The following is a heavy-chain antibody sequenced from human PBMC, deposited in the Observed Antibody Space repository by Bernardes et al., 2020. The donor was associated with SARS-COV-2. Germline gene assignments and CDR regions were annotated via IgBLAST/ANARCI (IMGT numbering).Heavy chain of an antibody. CDR3: ARHLFSGSGWYPSWFDP. Sequence: LSLTCTVSGCSISSSSYYWGWIRQPPGKGLEWIGSIYYSGSTYYKPSLKSRVTISVDTSKNQFSLKLSSVTAADTAVYYCARHLFSGSGWYPSWFDPWGQGTLVTVSS. J-gene: IGHJ5*02. CDR2: IYYSGST. V-gene: IGHV4-39*01. D-gene: IGHD6-19*01. CDR1: GCSISSSSYY.